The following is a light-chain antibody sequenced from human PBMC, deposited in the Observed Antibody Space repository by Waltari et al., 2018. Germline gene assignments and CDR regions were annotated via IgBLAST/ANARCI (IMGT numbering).Light chain of an antibody. V-gene: IGLV1-51*01. Sequence: QSVLTQPPSVSATSGQKFTISCSGSSPNIGNNYVSWYQQFPGTAPKLLIYEDDKRPSGISGRVSGSKSGTSATLDIHGLQTGDEADYYCGTWDSSMSIGVLGGGTKVTVL. J-gene: IGLJ2*01. CDR3: GTWDSSMSIGV. CDR1: SPNIGNNY. CDR2: EDD.